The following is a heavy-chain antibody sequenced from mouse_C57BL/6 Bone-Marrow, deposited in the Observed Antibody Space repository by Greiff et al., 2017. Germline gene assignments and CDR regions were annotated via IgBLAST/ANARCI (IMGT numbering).Heavy chain of an antibody. Sequence: EVQLQQSGPVLVKPGASVKMSCKASGYTFTDYYMNWVKQSHGKSLEWIGVINPYNGGTSYNQKFKGKATLTVDKSSSTAYMELNSLTSEDSAVDYCARGWYYYGISFAYWGQGTLVTVSA. CDR1: GYTFTDYY. J-gene: IGHJ3*01. V-gene: IGHV1-19*01. CDR2: INPYNGGT. CDR3: ARGWYYYGISFAY. D-gene: IGHD1-1*01.